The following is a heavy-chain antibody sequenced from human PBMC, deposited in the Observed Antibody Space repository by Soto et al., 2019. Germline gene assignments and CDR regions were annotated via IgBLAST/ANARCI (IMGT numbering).Heavy chain of an antibody. CDR2: ISGSGGST. Sequence: PGGSLRLSCAASGFTFSSYAISWVRQAPGKGLEWVSAISGSGGSTYYADSVKGRFTISRDNSKNTLYLQMNSLRAEDTAVYYCAKGAYCSSTSCYSQFDYWGQGTLVTVSS. D-gene: IGHD2-2*01. CDR3: AKGAYCSSTSCYSQFDY. V-gene: IGHV3-23*01. J-gene: IGHJ4*02. CDR1: GFTFSSYA.